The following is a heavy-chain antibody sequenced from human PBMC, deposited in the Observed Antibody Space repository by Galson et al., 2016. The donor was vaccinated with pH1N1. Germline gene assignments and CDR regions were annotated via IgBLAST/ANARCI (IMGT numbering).Heavy chain of an antibody. J-gene: IGHJ4*02. CDR2: ISSSGSTI. CDR1: GFTFSSYE. Sequence: SLRLSCAAPGFTFSSYEMNWVRQAPGKGLEWVSYISSSGSTIYYADSVKGRFTISRDNAKNSLYPQMNSLRAEDTAVYYCAGAWAVRYFDWLSSRPSRFDYWGQGTLVTVSS. D-gene: IGHD3-9*01. CDR3: AGAWAVRYFDWLSSRPSRFDY. V-gene: IGHV3-48*03.